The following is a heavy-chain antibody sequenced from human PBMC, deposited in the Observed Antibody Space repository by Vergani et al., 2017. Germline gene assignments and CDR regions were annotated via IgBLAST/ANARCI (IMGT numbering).Heavy chain of an antibody. CDR1: GYTFTGYY. CDR2: INPNSGGT. J-gene: IGHJ6*03. V-gene: IGHV1-2*06. Sequence: QVQLVQSGAEVKKPGASVKVSCKASGYTFTGYYMHWVRQAPGQGLEWMGRINPNSGGTNYAQKFQGRVTMTRDTSISTAYMELSRLRSDDTAVYYCASLGYCSSTSCSPPYDYYCIDVWGKGTTVTVSS. D-gene: IGHD2-2*01. CDR3: ASLGYCSSTSCSPPYDYYCIDV.